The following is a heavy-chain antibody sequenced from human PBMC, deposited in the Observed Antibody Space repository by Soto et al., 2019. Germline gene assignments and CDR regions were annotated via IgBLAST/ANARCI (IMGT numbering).Heavy chain of an antibody. V-gene: IGHV4-4*07. CDR3: ARDGGYTGYEQGNPFDV. CDR1: GGSINNYY. CDR2: MYATGTT. J-gene: IGHJ3*01. Sequence: ASETLSLTCVVSGGSINNYYWSWIRQPAGKELEWIGRMYATGTTSYNPSLKSRISMSIDTSKNQFSLKLRSVTAADTAVYYCARDGGYTGYEQGNPFDVWGQGTLVTVSS. D-gene: IGHD5-12*01.